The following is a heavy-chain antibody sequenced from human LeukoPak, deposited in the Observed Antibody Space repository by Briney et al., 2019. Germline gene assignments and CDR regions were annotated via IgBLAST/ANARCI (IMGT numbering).Heavy chain of an antibody. Sequence: SETLSLTCAVSGGSISSSNWWSWVRQPPGKGLEWIGEIYHSGSTNYNPSLKSRVTISVDTSKNQFSLKLSSVTAADTAVYYCASNSFDYYGSGSYSVDYWGQGTLVTVSS. CDR2: IYHSGST. CDR3: ASNSFDYYGSGSYSVDY. J-gene: IGHJ4*02. V-gene: IGHV4-4*02. CDR1: GGSISSSNW. D-gene: IGHD3-10*01.